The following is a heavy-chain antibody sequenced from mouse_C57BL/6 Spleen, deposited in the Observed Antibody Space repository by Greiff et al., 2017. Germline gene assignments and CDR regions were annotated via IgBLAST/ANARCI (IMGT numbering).Heavy chain of an antibody. CDR3: TPIYYDYNEGYFDV. CDR2: IDPETGGT. J-gene: IGHJ1*03. Sequence: QVHVKQSGAELVRPGASVTLSCKASGYTFTDYEMHWVKQTPVHGLEWIGAIDPETGGTAYNQKFKGKAILTADKSSSTAYMERRSLTSEDAAVYYSTPIYYDYNEGYFDVWGTGTTVTVSS. V-gene: IGHV1-15*01. CDR1: GYTFTDYE. D-gene: IGHD2-4*01.